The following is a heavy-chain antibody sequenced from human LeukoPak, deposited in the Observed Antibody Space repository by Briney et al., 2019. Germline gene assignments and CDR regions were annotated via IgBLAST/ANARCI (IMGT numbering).Heavy chain of an antibody. Sequence: SWTLSLTCTGSGGSISSHHWNWIRPPPSKQLEWMGDIYYSGFTNYNPSLKSRVTISVDTSKNRFSLKLSSVTAADTAVDYCATEGNTYGSNWFDPWGQGTLVTVSS. CDR3: ATEGNTYGSNWFDP. D-gene: IGHD5-18*01. CDR2: IYYSGFT. CDR1: GGSISSHH. J-gene: IGHJ5*02. V-gene: IGHV4-59*11.